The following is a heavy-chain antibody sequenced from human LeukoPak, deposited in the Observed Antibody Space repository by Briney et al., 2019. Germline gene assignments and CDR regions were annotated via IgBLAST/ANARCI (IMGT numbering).Heavy chain of an antibody. J-gene: IGHJ4*02. V-gene: IGHV3-23*01. CDR2: ISGSGGST. CDR3: AKDREAAMVAFDY. CDR1: GFTFSGYA. D-gene: IGHD5-18*01. Sequence: GGSLRLSCAASGFTFSGYAMSWVRQAPGKGLEWVSAISGSGGSTYYADSVKGRFTISRDNSKNTLYLQMNSLRAEDTAVYYCAKDREAAMVAFDYWGQGTLVTVSS.